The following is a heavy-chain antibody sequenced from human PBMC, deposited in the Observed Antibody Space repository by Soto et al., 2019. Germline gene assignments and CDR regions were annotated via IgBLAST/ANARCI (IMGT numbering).Heavy chain of an antibody. CDR3: ARGWNDVYYFDY. Sequence: SETLSLTCAVYGGSFSGYYWGWIRQPPGKGLEWIGEINHSGSTNYNPSLKSRVTISVDTSKNQFSLKLSSVTAADTAVYYCARGWNDVYYFDYWGQGTLVTVFS. V-gene: IGHV4-34*01. D-gene: IGHD1-1*01. J-gene: IGHJ4*02. CDR1: GGSFSGYY. CDR2: INHSGST.